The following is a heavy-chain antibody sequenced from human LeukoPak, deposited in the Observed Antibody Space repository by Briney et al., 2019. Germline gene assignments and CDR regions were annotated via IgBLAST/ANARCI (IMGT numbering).Heavy chain of an antibody. D-gene: IGHD3-22*01. CDR2: ISYDGSNK. V-gene: IGHV3-30*04. Sequence: GGSLRLSCAASGFTFSSYAMHWVRQAPGKGLEWVAVISYDGSNKYYADSVKGRFTISRDNSKNTLYLQMNSLKTEDTAVYYCTRERFNYYDSSLYYFDYWGQGTLVTVSS. CDR1: GFTFSSYA. J-gene: IGHJ4*02. CDR3: TRERFNYYDSSLYYFDY.